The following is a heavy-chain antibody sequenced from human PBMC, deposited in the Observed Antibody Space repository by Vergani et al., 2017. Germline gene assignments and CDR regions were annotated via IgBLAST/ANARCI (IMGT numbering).Heavy chain of an antibody. Sequence: EVQLVESGGDLVQPGGSLKLSCAASGFIFSGSAIHWVRQASGKGLEWVGRIRSKSNNYATAYAASVEGRFTISRDDSKNTAYLQMNSLKAEDTAVYYCARDHRDYNNYPGTFDIWGQGSMVTVSS. V-gene: IGHV3-73*01. CDR3: ARDHRDYNNYPGTFDI. D-gene: IGHD5-24*01. CDR1: GFIFSGSA. J-gene: IGHJ3*02. CDR2: IRSKSNNYAT.